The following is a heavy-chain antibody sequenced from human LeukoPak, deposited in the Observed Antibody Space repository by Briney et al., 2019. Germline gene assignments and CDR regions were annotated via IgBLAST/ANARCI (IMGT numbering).Heavy chain of an antibody. CDR2: IKSKVDGETT. CDR3: LTGGYFLDY. J-gene: IGHJ4*02. D-gene: IGHD2-15*01. Sequence: PGGSLRLSCVGSGFTFSNAWMNWVRQAPGKGLEWVVRIKSKVDGETTDYAAPVKGRFIISRDDSKNTVFLQMNSLKTEDTAMCYCLTGGYFLDYWGQGTLVTVSS. V-gene: IGHV3-15*07. CDR1: GFTFSNAW.